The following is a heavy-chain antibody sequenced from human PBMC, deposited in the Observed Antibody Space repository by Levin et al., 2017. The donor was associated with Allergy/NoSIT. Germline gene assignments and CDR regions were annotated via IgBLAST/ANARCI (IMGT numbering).Heavy chain of an antibody. CDR3: AREAGTGDAFDI. Sequence: PGGSLRLSCAASGFTFSSYDMHWVRQATGKGLEWVSAIGTAGDTYYPGSVKGRFTISRENAKNSLYLQMNSLRAGDTAVYYCAREAGTGDAFDIWGQGTMVTVSS. J-gene: IGHJ3*02. CDR1: GFTFSSYD. CDR2: IGTAGDT. D-gene: IGHD6-13*01. V-gene: IGHV3-13*04.